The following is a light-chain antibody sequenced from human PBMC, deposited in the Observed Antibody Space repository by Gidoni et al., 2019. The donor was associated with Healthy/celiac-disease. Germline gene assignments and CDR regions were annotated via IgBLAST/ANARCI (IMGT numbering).Light chain of an antibody. CDR2: AAS. Sequence: DIQLTQSPSSLSASVGDRVTIPCRASQSISSYLTWYQQNPGKAPTRLIYAASSLQSGVPPRCSGSGSATDFTLTISSLQPEDFATYYCQQSYSNPPTYTFGQGTKLEIK. J-gene: IGKJ2*01. CDR1: QSISSY. CDR3: QQSYSNPPTYT. V-gene: IGKV1-39*01.